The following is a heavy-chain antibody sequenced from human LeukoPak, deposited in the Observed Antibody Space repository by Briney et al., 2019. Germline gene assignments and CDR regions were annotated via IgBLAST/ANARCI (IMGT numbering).Heavy chain of an antibody. J-gene: IGHJ4*02. V-gene: IGHV1-2*02. CDR2: INPNSGST. Sequence: ASVKVSCKASGYTFTGYYMHWVRQAPGQGLEWMGWINPNSGSTNYAQKFQGRVTMTRDTSISTAYMELSRLRSDDTAVYYCASDEYSSSSSGAWGQGTLVTVSS. CDR3: ASDEYSSSSSGA. D-gene: IGHD6-6*01. CDR1: GYTFTGYY.